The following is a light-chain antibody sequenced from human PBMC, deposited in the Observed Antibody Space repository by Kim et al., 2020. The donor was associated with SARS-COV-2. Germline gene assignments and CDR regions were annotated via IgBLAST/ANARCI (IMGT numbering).Light chain of an antibody. Sequence: VSVSPGQTASITCSGDKLGDKYACWYQQKPGQSPVLVIYQDSKRPSGIPERFSGSNSGNTATLTISGTQAMDEADYYCQVWDSTWVFGGGTQLTVL. V-gene: IGLV3-1*01. CDR2: QDS. CDR1: KLGDKY. J-gene: IGLJ3*02. CDR3: QVWDSTWV.